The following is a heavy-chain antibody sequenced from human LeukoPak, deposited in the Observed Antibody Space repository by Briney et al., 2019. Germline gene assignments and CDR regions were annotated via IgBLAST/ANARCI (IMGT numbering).Heavy chain of an antibody. CDR2: IYYSGTT. CDR1: GGSISSSTYY. V-gene: IGHV4-39*07. D-gene: IGHD1-26*01. J-gene: IGHJ3*02. Sequence: SETLSLTCTVSGGSISSSTYYWGWIRQPPGKGLEWIGSIYYSGTTYCNPSLKSRVTISVDTSKNQLSLKLNSVTATDTAVYYCAREDSGYKGSAFDIWGQGTMVTVSS. CDR3: AREDSGYKGSAFDI.